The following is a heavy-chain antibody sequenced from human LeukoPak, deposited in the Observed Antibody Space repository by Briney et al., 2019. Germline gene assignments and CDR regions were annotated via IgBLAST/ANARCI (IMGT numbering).Heavy chain of an antibody. CDR2: IGTPDPM. CDR1: GFTFNVYA. V-gene: IGHV3-23*01. Sequence: GGSLRLSCAASGFTFNVYAMYWVRQAPGRGLEWVSTIGTPDPMYYANSVKGRFTISRDDSKNTLFLQMSSLRAEDSATYYCAKDRENGNGIWDAFDVWGQGTVAAVSS. J-gene: IGHJ3*01. D-gene: IGHD3-3*02. CDR3: AKDRENGNGIWDAFDV.